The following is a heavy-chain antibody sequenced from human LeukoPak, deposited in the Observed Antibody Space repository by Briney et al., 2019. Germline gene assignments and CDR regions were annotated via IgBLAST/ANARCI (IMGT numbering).Heavy chain of an antibody. CDR1: GDSISSFY. CDR2: IYSSGIT. V-gene: IGHV4-4*07. D-gene: IGHD1-14*01. Sequence: SETLSLTCTVSGDSISSFYWSWIRRPAGKGLEWIRRIYSSGITNYNPPLNSRVTMSIDTCKNQFSLKLNSVTAADTGLYYCARLNNRVLFDSWGQGTLVTVSS. J-gene: IGHJ4*02. CDR3: ARLNNRVLFDS.